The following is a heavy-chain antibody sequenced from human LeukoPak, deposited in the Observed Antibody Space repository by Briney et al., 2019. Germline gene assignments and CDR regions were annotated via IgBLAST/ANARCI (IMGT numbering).Heavy chain of an antibody. CDR1: GFTFSSYS. V-gene: IGHV3-48*01. CDR2: ISSSSTI. J-gene: IGHJ4*02. D-gene: IGHD5-18*01. Sequence: PGGSLRLSCAASGFTFSSYSMNWVRQAPGKGLEWVSYISSSSTIYYADSVKGRFTISRDNAKNSLYLQMNSLRAEDTAVYYCARETPSRERGYSFDYWGQGTLVTVSS. CDR3: ARETPSRERGYSFDY.